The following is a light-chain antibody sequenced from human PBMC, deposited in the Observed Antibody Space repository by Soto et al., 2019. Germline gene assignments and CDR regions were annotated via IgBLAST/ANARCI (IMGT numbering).Light chain of an antibody. V-gene: IGKV3-11*01. CDR1: QSVYTY. CDR2: DAS. CDR3: QQRSGWPLT. Sequence: EIVLTQSPATLSMSPGERATLSCRASQSVYTYLAWYQQKPGQDPRLLIYDASNRATVITARFSGSGSATDFTLTIGSLEPEDFADYYCQQRSGWPLTFGGGTKVEI. J-gene: IGKJ4*01.